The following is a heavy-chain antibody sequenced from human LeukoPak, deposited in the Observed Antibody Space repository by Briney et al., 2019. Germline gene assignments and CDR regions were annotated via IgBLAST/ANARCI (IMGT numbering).Heavy chain of an antibody. D-gene: IGHD3-10*01. J-gene: IGHJ6*02. Sequence: TGGSLRLSCAASGFTFSSYAMSWVRQAPGKGLEWVSAISGSGGSTYYADSVKGRFTISRDNSKNTLYLQMNSLRAEDTAVYYCAKKRDDYYGSGSAPGGMDVWGQGTTVTVSS. CDR2: ISGSGGST. CDR1: GFTFSSYA. V-gene: IGHV3-23*01. CDR3: AKKRDDYYGSGSAPGGMDV.